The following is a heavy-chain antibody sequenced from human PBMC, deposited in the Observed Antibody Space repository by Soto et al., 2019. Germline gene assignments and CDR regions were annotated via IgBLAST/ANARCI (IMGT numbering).Heavy chain of an antibody. CDR1: GGSLSGYY. J-gene: IGHJ4*02. CDR3: ARGGSTPMIIAY. Sequence: QVQLQQWGAGLLKPSETLSLTCAVYGGSLSGYYWSWIRQPPGKGLGWIGEINHSDRTNYNPSLKGRVTISVDMSKNQFSLRLFSVTAADTAVYYCARGGSTPMIIAYWGQGTLVTVSS. CDR2: INHSDRT. V-gene: IGHV4-34*01. D-gene: IGHD3-16*01.